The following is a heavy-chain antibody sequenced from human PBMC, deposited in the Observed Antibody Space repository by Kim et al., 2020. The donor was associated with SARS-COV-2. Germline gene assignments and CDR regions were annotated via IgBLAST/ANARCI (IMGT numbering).Heavy chain of an antibody. J-gene: IGHJ3*01. Sequence: GGSLRLSCAASGFTFGHYAMHWIRQAPGKGLEWVSGISWNSDTIDYADSVKGRFTISRDNANKSLFLQMSSLRAEDTALYYCVKELGYCSSYSCYTSGAFDLWGQGTIVTVSS. CDR2: ISWNSDTI. D-gene: IGHD2-2*02. V-gene: IGHV3-9*01. CDR1: GFTFGHYA. CDR3: VKELGYCSSYSCYTSGAFDL.